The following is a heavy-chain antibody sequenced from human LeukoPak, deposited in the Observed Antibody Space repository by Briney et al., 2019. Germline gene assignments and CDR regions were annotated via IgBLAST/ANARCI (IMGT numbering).Heavy chain of an antibody. V-gene: IGHV4-61*01. CDR3: ARSSSRGYFDY. CDR1: GYSISSGYY. Sequence: SETLSLTCTVSGYSISSGYYWSWIRQPPGKGLEWIGYIYYSGSTDYNPSLKSRVTISVDTSKNQFSLKLSSVTAADTAVYYCARSSSRGYFDYWGQGTLVTVSS. D-gene: IGHD3-10*01. J-gene: IGHJ4*02. CDR2: IYYSGST.